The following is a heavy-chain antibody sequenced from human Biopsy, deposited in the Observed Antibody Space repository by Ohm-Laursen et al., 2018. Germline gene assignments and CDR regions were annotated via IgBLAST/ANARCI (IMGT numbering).Heavy chain of an antibody. CDR3: ARQVDFWSGYVDY. J-gene: IGHJ4*02. CDR1: GGSISDSTYH. Sequence: GTLSLTCTVSGGSISDSTYHWGWIRQSPGKGLEWIGNIYYSGNTDYSPSLKSRITISVDTSNNQFSLKLRSVTAADTAVYYCARQVDFWSGYVDYWGQGTLVAVSS. D-gene: IGHD3-3*01. V-gene: IGHV4-39*01. CDR2: IYYSGNT.